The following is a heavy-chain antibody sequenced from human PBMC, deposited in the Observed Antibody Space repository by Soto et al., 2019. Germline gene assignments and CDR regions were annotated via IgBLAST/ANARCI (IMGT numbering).Heavy chain of an antibody. D-gene: IGHD3-3*01. CDR1: GGSISSGGYY. Sequence: QVQLQESGPGLVKPSQTLSLTCTVSGGSISSGGYYWSWIRQHPGKGLEWIGYIYYSGRTYYNPSLKSRVTISVDTSKNQFSLRLSSVTAADTSMYYCATLASDGIQFLWGAFDVWGQGTMVTVSA. J-gene: IGHJ3*01. V-gene: IGHV4-31*03. CDR3: ATLASDGIQFLWGAFDV. CDR2: IYYSGRT.